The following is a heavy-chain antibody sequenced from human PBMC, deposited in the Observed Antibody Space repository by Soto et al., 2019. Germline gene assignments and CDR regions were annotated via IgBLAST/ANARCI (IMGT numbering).Heavy chain of an antibody. V-gene: IGHV4-59*01. Sequence: QVQLQESGPGLVKPSETLSLTCTVSGGSISSYYWSWIRQPPGKGLEWVGYIYYSGSTNYNPSLKSPVPISVDPSENQCSLKLSSVTAADTAVYYCAGGKLELYAYWGQGTLVTVSS. CDR1: GGSISSYY. J-gene: IGHJ4*02. CDR3: AGGKLELYAY. CDR2: IYYSGST. D-gene: IGHD1-7*01.